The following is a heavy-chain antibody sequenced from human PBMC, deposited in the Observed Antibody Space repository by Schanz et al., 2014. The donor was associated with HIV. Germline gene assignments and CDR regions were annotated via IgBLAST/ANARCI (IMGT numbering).Heavy chain of an antibody. D-gene: IGHD2-21*01. J-gene: IGHJ4*02. CDR1: GFIFRNFW. CDR2: IKTDGSEQ. CDR3: TREGNYYGGSVPGH. Sequence: DVQLVESGGGLEQPGGSLRLSCAASGFIFRNFWMTWVRQVPGKGLEWVAHIKTDGSEQRYVDSVKGRFTISRDNSNNVLFLHMPTLRAEDTATYYCTREGNYYGGSVPGHWGQGALVTVSS. V-gene: IGHV3-7*03.